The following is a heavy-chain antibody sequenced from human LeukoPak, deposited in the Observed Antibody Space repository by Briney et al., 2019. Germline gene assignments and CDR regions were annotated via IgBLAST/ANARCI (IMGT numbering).Heavy chain of an antibody. V-gene: IGHV3-23*01. CDR1: GFTFSSYA. D-gene: IGHD6-19*01. J-gene: IGHJ3*02. CDR2: ISGSGGST. Sequence: PGGSLRLSCAASGFTFSSYAMSWVRQAPGKGLEWVSAISGSGGSTYYADSVKGRFNISRDNSKNTLYLQMNSLRAEDTAVYYCAKGQWLRPKHDAFDIWGQGTMVTVSS. CDR3: AKGQWLRPKHDAFDI.